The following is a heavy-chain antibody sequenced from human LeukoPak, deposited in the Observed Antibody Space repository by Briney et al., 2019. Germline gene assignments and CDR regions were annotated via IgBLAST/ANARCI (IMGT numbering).Heavy chain of an antibody. CDR2: ISYDGSNK. Sequence: PGESLTLSCTASGFTFSSYAMHWVRQAPGKGLEWVAVISYDGSNKYYADSVKGRFTISRDNSKNTLYLQMNSLRAEDTAVYYCARSKGYGGYDYYYYYMDVWGKGTTVTVSS. D-gene: IGHD5-12*01. CDR3: ARSKGYGGYDYYYYYMDV. V-gene: IGHV3-30*04. CDR1: GFTFSSYA. J-gene: IGHJ6*03.